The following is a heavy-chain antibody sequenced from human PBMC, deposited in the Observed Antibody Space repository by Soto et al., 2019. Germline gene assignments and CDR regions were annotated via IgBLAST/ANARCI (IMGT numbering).Heavy chain of an antibody. D-gene: IGHD2-2*01. CDR1: GGTFSSYA. J-gene: IGHJ6*02. CDR2: IIPIFGTA. CDR3: ARGPAAMGEYYYCGMDV. Sequence: QVQLVQSGAEVKQPGSSVKVSCKASGGTFSSYAISWVRQAPGQGLEWMGGIIPIFGTANYAQKFQGRVTITADESTSTAYMELSSLRSEDTAVYYCARGPAAMGEYYYCGMDVWGQGTTVTVSS. V-gene: IGHV1-69*01.